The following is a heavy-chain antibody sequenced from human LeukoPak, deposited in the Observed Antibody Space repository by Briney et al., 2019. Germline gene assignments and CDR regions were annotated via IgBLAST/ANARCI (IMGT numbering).Heavy chain of an antibody. D-gene: IGHD5-18*01. CDR3: AREEDSSHDY. J-gene: IGHJ4*02. CDR1: GYTFTGYY. CDR2: LNPNSGDT. Sequence: GASVKVSCKASGYTFTGYYMHWVRQAPGQGLQWMGWLNPNSGDTNYAQKFQGRVTMTRDTSISTAYMELSRLRSDDTAVYYCAREEDSSHDYWGQGTLVTVSS. V-gene: IGHV1-2*02.